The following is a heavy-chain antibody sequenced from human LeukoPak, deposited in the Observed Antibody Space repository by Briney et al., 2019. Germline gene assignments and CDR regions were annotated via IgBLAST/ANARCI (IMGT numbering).Heavy chain of an antibody. D-gene: IGHD2-2*01. CDR1: GFTFSSYS. J-gene: IGHJ6*02. Sequence: KPGGSLRLSCAASGFTFSSYSMNWVRQAPGKGLEWVSSISSSSSYIYYADSVKGRFTISRDNAKNSLYLQMNSLRAEDTAVYYCARVSVVVPAPSSDYYYYYGMDAWGQGTTVTVSS. CDR3: ARVSVVVPAPSSDYYYYYGMDA. V-gene: IGHV3-21*01. CDR2: ISSSSSYI.